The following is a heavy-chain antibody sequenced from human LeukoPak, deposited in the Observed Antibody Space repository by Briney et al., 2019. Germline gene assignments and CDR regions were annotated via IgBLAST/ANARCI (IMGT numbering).Heavy chain of an antibody. J-gene: IGHJ6*02. V-gene: IGHV1-18*01. CDR1: GYTFTSYG. CDR3: ARSRGYTDGPVGDYYYYYGMDV. CDR2: ISAYNGNT. D-gene: IGHD5-18*01. Sequence: EASVKVSCKASGYTFTSYGISWVRQGPGQGLEWMGWISAYNGNTNYAQKLQGRVTMTTDTSTSTAYMELRSLRSDDTAVYYCARSRGYTDGPVGDYYYYYGMDVWGQGTTVTVSS.